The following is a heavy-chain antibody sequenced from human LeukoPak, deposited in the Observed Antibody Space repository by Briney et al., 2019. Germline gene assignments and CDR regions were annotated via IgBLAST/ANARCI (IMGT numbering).Heavy chain of an antibody. CDR3: ARERESTSRWGSAMVRGVGSG. CDR2: IWYDGSNK. J-gene: IGHJ4*02. V-gene: IGHV3-33*01. Sequence: GGSLRLSCAASGFTFSSYAMYWVRQAPGKGLEWVAVIWYDGSNKYYADSVKGRFTISRDNSKNTLYLQMNSLRAEDTSVYYCARERESTSRWGSAMVRGVGSGWGQGTLVTVSS. CDR1: GFTFSSYA. D-gene: IGHD3-10*01.